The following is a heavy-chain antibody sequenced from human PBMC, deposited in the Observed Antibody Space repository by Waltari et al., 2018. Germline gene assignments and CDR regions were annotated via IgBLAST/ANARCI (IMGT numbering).Heavy chain of an antibody. CDR2: IYPGYSET. CDR3: ARGGGFIAALGSFYFDI. Sequence: EVQLVQSGAEVKKPGESLKISCKGSGYSSTSYWICWVRQMPGKGLEWMGIIYPGYSETRYSPSFQGQVTSSADKSISTAYLQWSSLKASDTAMYYCARGGGFIAALGSFYFDIWGQGTMVTVSS. V-gene: IGHV5-51*01. J-gene: IGHJ3*02. CDR1: GYSSTSYW. D-gene: IGHD6-6*01.